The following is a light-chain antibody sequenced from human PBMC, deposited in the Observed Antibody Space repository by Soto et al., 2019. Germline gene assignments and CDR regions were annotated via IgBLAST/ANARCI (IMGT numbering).Light chain of an antibody. V-gene: IGKV1-27*01. CDR3: QKYNRAPWT. J-gene: IGKJ1*01. CDR2: ATS. CDR1: QGISNY. Sequence: DIQMTQSPSSLSASVGDRVTITCRASQGISNYLAWYQQKPGKVPKLLIYATSTLQSGVPSRFSGSGSGTDFTITISNLQPEDVATYYCQKYNRAPWTFGQGPKVEIK.